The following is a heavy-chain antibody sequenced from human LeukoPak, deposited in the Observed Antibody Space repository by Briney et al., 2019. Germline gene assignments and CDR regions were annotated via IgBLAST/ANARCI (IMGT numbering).Heavy chain of an antibody. V-gene: IGHV1-69*04. J-gene: IGHJ5*02. CDR1: GGTFSSYA. CDR3: ARDLSGYDPNGWFDP. D-gene: IGHD5-12*01. CDR2: IIPILGIA. Sequence: SVKVSCKASGGTFSSYAISWVRQAPGQGLEWMGRIIPILGIANYAQKFQGRVTITADKSTSTAYMELSSLRSEDTAVYYCARDLSGYDPNGWFDPWGQETLVTVSS.